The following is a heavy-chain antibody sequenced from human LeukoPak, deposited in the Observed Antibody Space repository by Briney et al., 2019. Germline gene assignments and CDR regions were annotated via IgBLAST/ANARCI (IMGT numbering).Heavy chain of an antibody. CDR3: ARGRGYYDFWSCRAYNWFDP. D-gene: IGHD3-3*01. J-gene: IGHJ5*02. CDR2: INHSGST. V-gene: IGHV4-34*01. Sequence: SETLSLTCAVYGGSFSGYYWSWIRQLPGKGLEWIGEINHSGSTNYNPSLKSRVTISVDTSKNQFSLKLSSVTAADTAVYYCARGRGYYDFWSCRAYNWFDPWGQGTLVTVSS. CDR1: GGSFSGYY.